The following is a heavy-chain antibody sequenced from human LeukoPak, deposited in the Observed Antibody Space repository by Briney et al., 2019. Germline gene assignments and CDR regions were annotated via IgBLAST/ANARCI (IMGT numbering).Heavy chain of an antibody. CDR1: GLTVSDNY. Sequence: GGSLRLSCAVSGLTVSDNYMSWVRQAPGKGLEWVSVIYSGGSTYDADSVKGRFTISRDNSKNTLYLQMNSLRAEDTAVYYCARVYGSGTQVPYYFDYWGQGTLVTVSS. J-gene: IGHJ4*02. V-gene: IGHV3-66*01. CDR2: IYSGGST. D-gene: IGHD3-10*01. CDR3: ARVYGSGTQVPYYFDY.